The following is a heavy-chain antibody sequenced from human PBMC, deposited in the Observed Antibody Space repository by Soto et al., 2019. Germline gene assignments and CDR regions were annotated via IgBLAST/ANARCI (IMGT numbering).Heavy chain of an antibody. Sequence: QVQLQESGPRLVKPSETLSLTCSVSGSSFSNFYWSWIRQPAGKGLEWIGRIYTSGATRYNPSLKSRVTMSVDTSQTQMSLSVRSVTAADTAVYFCARGGIQLSYAFDYWGPGILVTVSS. CDR1: GSSFSNFY. J-gene: IGHJ4*02. D-gene: IGHD1-1*01. V-gene: IGHV4-4*07. CDR3: ARGGIQLSYAFDY. CDR2: IYTSGAT.